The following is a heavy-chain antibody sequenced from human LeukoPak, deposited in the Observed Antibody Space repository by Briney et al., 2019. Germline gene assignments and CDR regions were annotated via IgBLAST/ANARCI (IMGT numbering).Heavy chain of an antibody. D-gene: IGHD6-19*01. CDR2: IYTSGSI. CDR3: ERELQDSWAAVEDYWYFDL. V-gene: IGHV4-61*02. CDR1: GGSISSGSYY. Sequence: SQTLSLTCTVSGGSISSGSYYWSWIRQPAGKGLEWIGRIYTSGSINYNPSLKSRVTISVDTSKNQFSLKLSSVPAADTAVYYCERELQDSWAAVEDYWYFDLWGRGTLVTVSS. J-gene: IGHJ2*01.